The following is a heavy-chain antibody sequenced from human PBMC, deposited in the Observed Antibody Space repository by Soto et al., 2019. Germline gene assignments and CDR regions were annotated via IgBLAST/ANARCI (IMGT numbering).Heavy chain of an antibody. V-gene: IGHV3-23*01. D-gene: IGHD3-10*01. CDR3: GKGLGAGSAQFDY. CDR1: GFTFSSYA. J-gene: IGHJ4*02. CDR2: ISGSGGST. Sequence: GGSLRLSCAASGFTFSSYAMSWVRQAPGKGLEWVSDISGSGGSTYYADSVKGRFTISRENSKNTLYLQMNALRAEDTAVDYCGKGLGAGSAQFDYWGQGTLVTVSS.